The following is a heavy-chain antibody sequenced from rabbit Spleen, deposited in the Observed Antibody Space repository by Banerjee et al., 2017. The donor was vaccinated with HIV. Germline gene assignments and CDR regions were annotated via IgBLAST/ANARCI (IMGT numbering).Heavy chain of an antibody. Sequence: QSLEESGGDLVKPGASLTVTCTASGLDLSSNDWIYWVRQAPGKGLEWIGYIDPIFGITYFANWAKGRFTISKTSSTTVTLQMTSLTAADTATYFCARDLDGVIGWNFGWWGPGTLVTVS. J-gene: IGHJ6*01. V-gene: IGHV1S40*01. CDR3: ARDLDGVIGWNFGW. CDR2: IDPIFGIT. CDR1: GLDLSSNDW. D-gene: IGHD4-1*01.